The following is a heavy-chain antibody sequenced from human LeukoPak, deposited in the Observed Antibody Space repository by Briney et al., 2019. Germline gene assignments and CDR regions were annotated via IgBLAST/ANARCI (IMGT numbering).Heavy chain of an antibody. CDR1: GFTFSSYA. CDR2: TSGSGGST. V-gene: IGHV3-23*01. Sequence: GGSLRLSCAASGFTFSSYAMSWVRQAPGKGLEWVSATSGSGGSTYYADSVKGRFTVSRDNSKYTLYLKMSSLRAEDTAVYYCAKDERNWNYNLASQTYDWGQGTLVTVSS. CDR3: AKDERNWNYNLASQTYD. J-gene: IGHJ4*02. D-gene: IGHD1-7*01.